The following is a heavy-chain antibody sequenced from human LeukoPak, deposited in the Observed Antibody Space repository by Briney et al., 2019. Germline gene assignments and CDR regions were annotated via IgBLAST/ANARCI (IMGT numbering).Heavy chain of an antibody. CDR1: GFTFDDYG. D-gene: IGHD4-17*01. CDR2: ISGSGGST. CDR3: AKDKWDYGRFDY. Sequence: GGSLRLSCAASGFTFDDYGMSWVRQAPGKGLEWVSAISGSGGSTYYADSVKGRFTISRDNSKNTLYLQMNSLRAEDTAVYYCAKDKWDYGRFDYWGQGTLVTVSS. J-gene: IGHJ4*02. V-gene: IGHV3-23*01.